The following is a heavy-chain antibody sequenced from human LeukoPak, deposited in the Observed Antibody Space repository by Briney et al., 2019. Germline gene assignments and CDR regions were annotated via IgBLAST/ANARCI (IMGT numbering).Heavy chain of an antibody. CDR3: ARRIVDLSLGYSGYDLGGMDV. Sequence: GGSLRLSCAASEFTVSTNYMSWVRQAPGKGLEWVSIIYSGGTTYYADSVKGRFTISRDNSKKMLYLQMNSLRAEDTAVYYCARRIVDLSLGYSGYDLGGMDVWGQGTTVTVSS. CDR1: EFTVSTNY. CDR2: IYSGGTT. D-gene: IGHD5-12*01. J-gene: IGHJ6*02. V-gene: IGHV3-66*04.